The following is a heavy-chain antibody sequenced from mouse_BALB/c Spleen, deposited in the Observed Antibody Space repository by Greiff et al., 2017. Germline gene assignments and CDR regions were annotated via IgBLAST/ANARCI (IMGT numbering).Heavy chain of an antibody. CDR1: GFTFSDYG. CDR2: ISNLAYSI. D-gene: IGHD2-12*01. Sequence: EVMLVESGGGLVQPGGSRKLSCAASGFTFSDYGMAWVRQAPGKGPEWVAFISNLAYSIYYADTVTGRFTISRENAKNTLYLEMSSLRSEDTAMYYCARVYYRGGYFDYWGQGTTLTVSS. V-gene: IGHV5-15*02. J-gene: IGHJ2*01. CDR3: ARVYYRGGYFDY.